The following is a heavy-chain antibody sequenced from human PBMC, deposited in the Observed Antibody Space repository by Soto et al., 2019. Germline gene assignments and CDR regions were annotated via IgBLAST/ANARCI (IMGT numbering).Heavy chain of an antibody. CDR1: GGTFSSYA. J-gene: IGHJ3*02. CDR3: AREGSSSLGAFDI. D-gene: IGHD6-6*01. CDR2: IIPVFGTA. V-gene: IGHV1-69*06. Sequence: ASVKVSCKASGGTFSSYAISWVRQAPGQGLEWMGGIIPVFGTANYAQKFQGRVTITADKSTSTAYMELSRLRSDDTAVYYCAREGSSSLGAFDIWGQGTMVTVSS.